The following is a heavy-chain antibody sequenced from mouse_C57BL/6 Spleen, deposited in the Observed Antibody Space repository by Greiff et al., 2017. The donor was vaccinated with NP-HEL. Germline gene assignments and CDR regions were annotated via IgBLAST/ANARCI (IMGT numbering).Heavy chain of an antibody. V-gene: IGHV5-12*01. CDR1: GFTFSDYY. CDR2: ISNGGGST. J-gene: IGHJ2*01. Sequence: EVKLMESGGGLVQPGGSLKLSCAASGFTFSDYYMYWVRQTPEKRLEWVAYISNGGGSTYYPDTVKGRFTISRDNAKNTLYLQMSRLKSEDTAMYYCARLDYYGSSRGYFDYWGQGTTLTVSS. CDR3: ARLDYYGSSRGYFDY. D-gene: IGHD1-1*01.